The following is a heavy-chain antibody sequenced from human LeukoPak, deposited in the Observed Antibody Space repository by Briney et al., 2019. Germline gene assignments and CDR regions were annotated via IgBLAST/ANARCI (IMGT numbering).Heavy chain of an antibody. V-gene: IGHV1-2*02. J-gene: IGHJ4*02. CDR3: ARVGVDGYNPDY. CDR2: INPNSGGT. CDR1: GYTFTSYY. Sequence: GASVKVSCKASGYTFTSYYMHWVRQAPGQGLEWMGWINPNSGGTNYAQKFQGRVTITADKSTSTAYMELSSLRSEDTAVYYCARVGVDGYNPDYWGQGTLVTVSS. D-gene: IGHD5-24*01.